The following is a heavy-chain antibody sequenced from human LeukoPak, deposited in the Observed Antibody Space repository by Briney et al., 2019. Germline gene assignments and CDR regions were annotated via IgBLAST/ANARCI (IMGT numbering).Heavy chain of an antibody. CDR2: IWYDGNNQ. CDR3: ARDGGLYSVVLGADYNYFDC. CDR1: GLTFSSYG. Sequence: GGSLRLSCAASGLTFSSYGMHGVGQAPGKGLEWVAVIWYDGNNQYYADSVKGRFSISRDNSKSTVDLQMNSLRAEDTAVYYCARDGGLYSVVLGADYNYFDCWGQGTLVTVSS. V-gene: IGHV3-30*19. J-gene: IGHJ4*02. D-gene: IGHD3-10*01.